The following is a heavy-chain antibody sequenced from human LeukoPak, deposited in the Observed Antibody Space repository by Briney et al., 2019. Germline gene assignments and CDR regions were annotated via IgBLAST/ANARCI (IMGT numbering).Heavy chain of an antibody. CDR2: VSGTGDDT. J-gene: IGHJ6*04. CDR3: AKILRPVTSFPQFYFFGMDV. V-gene: IGHV3-23*01. D-gene: IGHD4-17*01. CDR1: GFSFRDFA. Sequence: GGSLRLSCAASGFSFRDFAMTWVRQAPGKGLEWVSTVSGTGDDTYYSDTVKGRFTMSRDNSENTLDLQMNSLRVEYTAVYYCAKILRPVTSFPQFYFFGMDVWGKGATVTVSS.